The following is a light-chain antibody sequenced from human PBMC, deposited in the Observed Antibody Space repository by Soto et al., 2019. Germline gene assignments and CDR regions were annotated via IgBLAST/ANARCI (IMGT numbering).Light chain of an antibody. CDR2: GAS. CDR1: QSVSSN. V-gene: IGKV3-15*01. CDR3: QQYNNWPWT. Sequence: EIVMTQSPATLSVSPGERATLSCRASQSVSSNLAWYQQKPGQAPRLLIYGASTRATRIPARFSGSRSGTEFPLTISSLQSEDFEVYYCQQYNNWPWTFGQGTKVEIK. J-gene: IGKJ1*01.